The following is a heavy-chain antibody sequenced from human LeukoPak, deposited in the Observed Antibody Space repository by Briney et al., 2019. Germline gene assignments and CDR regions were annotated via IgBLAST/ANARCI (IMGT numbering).Heavy chain of an antibody. CDR1: GGSFIGYY. J-gene: IGHJ5*02. Sequence: ETLSLTCAVYGGSFIGYYWSWIRQPPGKGLEWIGEINHSGSTNYNPSLKSRVTISVDTSKNQFSLKLSSVTAADTAVYYCARDRELAALDPWGQGTLVIVSS. CDR2: INHSGST. CDR3: ARDRELAALDP. D-gene: IGHD1-26*01. V-gene: IGHV4-34*01.